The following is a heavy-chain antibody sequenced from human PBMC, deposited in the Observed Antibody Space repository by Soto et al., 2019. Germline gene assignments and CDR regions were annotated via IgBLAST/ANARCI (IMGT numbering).Heavy chain of an antibody. CDR1: GGSISSSSYY. Sequence: SETLSLTCTVSGGSISSSSYYWGWIRQPPGKGLEWIGSIYYSGSTYYNPSLKSRVTISVDTSKNQFSLKLSSVTAADTAVYYCARHRRSIAVAGTGRLKSFDYWGQGTLVTVSS. V-gene: IGHV4-39*01. D-gene: IGHD6-19*01. CDR3: ARHRRSIAVAGTGRLKSFDY. CDR2: IYYSGST. J-gene: IGHJ4*02.